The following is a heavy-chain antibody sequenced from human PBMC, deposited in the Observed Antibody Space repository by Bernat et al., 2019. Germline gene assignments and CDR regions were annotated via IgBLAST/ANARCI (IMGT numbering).Heavy chain of an antibody. Sequence: QSQLVQSGAEVKKPGSSVKFSCKASGGTFSSYAISWVRQPPGHGLEWTGGIITTFGTANYAKKFQGRVTITADEATSTGYMEMSRLRSEETAVNNCSLARDYYDGSGYTFEIWGQGTMVTVSS. CDR2: IITTFGTA. CDR1: GGTFSSYA. D-gene: IGHD3-22*01. V-gene: IGHV1-69*01. J-gene: IGHJ3*02. CDR3: SLARDYYDGSGYTFEI.